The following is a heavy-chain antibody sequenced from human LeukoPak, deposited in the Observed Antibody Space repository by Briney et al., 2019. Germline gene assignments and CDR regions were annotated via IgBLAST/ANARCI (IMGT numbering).Heavy chain of an antibody. Sequence: GGSLTLSCAGSGCTFSEYYMSWLRQAPGKGGEGVSYSSSSGSTIYYADSVKERFTIFRNNSKKKLYRQMKSLRGEDTAVYYCRDPFDYWGQGTLVTVSS. CDR2: SSSSGSTI. V-gene: IGHV3-11*04. CDR1: GCTFSEYY. CDR3: RDPFDY. J-gene: IGHJ4*02.